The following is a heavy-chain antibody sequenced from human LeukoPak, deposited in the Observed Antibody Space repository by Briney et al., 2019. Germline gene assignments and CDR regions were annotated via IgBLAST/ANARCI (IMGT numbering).Heavy chain of an antibody. J-gene: IGHJ3*02. D-gene: IGHD3-22*01. CDR3: AREGGTYDSSGYYQAYDAFDI. CDR1: GFTFSDYY. V-gene: IGHV3-11*05. Sequence: GGSLRLSCAASGFTFSDYYMSWIRQAPGKGLEWVSYISSSNSYTNYADSVKGRFTISRDNAKNSLYLQMNSLRAEDTAVYYCAREGGTYDSSGYYQAYDAFDIWGQGTMVTVSS. CDR2: ISSSNSYT.